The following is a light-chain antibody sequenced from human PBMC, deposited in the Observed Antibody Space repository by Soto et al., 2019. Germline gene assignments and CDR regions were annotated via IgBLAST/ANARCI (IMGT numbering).Light chain of an antibody. CDR3: QHRFNWPLT. CDR2: DAS. J-gene: IGKJ4*01. V-gene: IGKV3-11*01. Sequence: EIVLTQSAATLSLSPGERAILSCRASQSVSTFFAWYQQRPGQAPRLLIYDASKRATGIPARFSGSGSGTDFTLTISSLEPEDFAVYYCQHRFNWPLTFGGGTTVELK. CDR1: QSVSTF.